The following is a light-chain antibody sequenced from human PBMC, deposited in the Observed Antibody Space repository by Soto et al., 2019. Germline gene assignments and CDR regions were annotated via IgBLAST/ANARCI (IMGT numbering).Light chain of an antibody. CDR2: DAY. J-gene: IGKJ4*01. CDR1: QSVSSN. Sequence: EIVLTQSPATLSLSPGERATLSCRASQSVSSNLAWYQQKPGRAPRLLIFDAYNRATGIPGRFSGSGSGTDFTLTISSLEPEDFAVYYCQQRSNWPLTFGGGTKVDIK. V-gene: IGKV3-11*01. CDR3: QQRSNWPLT.